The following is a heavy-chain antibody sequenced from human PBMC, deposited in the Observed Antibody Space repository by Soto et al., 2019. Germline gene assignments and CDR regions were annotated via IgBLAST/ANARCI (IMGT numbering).Heavy chain of an antibody. CDR3: ARDVAMPTGLGLGY. D-gene: IGHD6-19*01. Sequence: PGGSLRLSCAASGFAFTNYGIHWVRQAPGKGLEWVAHISNDGSKKFYRDSVKGRFTISRDNSENTVYLQMTSLRPDDTAVFYCARDVAMPTGLGLGYWGQGTLVTVSS. J-gene: IGHJ4*02. V-gene: IGHV3-30*03. CDR1: GFAFTNYG. CDR2: ISNDGSKK.